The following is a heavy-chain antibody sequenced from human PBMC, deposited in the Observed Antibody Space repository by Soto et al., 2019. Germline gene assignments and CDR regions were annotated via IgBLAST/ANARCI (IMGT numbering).Heavy chain of an antibody. J-gene: IGHJ4*02. V-gene: IGHV4-30-2*01. Sequence: KASETLSLTCAVSGGSISSGGYSWSWIRQPPGKGLEWIGYIYHSGSTYYNPSLKSRVTISVDRSKNQFSLKLSSVTAADTAVYYCARDNRAWLVPFDYWGQGTLVTVSS. D-gene: IGHD6-19*01. CDR3: ARDNRAWLVPFDY. CDR1: GGSISSGGYS. CDR2: IYHSGST.